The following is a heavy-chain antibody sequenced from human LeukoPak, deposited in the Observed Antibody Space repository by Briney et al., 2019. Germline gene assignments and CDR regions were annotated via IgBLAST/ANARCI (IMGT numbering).Heavy chain of an antibody. D-gene: IGHD6-13*01. CDR1: GYTFTSYG. CDR3: ARGPIAAAGDY. V-gene: IGHV1-18*01. Sequence: ASVKVSCKASGYTFTSYGITWVRQVPGQGLEWMGWINANNGNTNYAQNLQGRVTMTRDTSTSTAYMEVRGLRSDDTAVYYCARGPIAAAGDYWGQGTLVTVSS. CDR2: INANNGNT. J-gene: IGHJ4*02.